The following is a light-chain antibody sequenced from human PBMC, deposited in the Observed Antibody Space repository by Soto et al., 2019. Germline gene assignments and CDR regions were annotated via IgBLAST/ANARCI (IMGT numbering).Light chain of an antibody. Sequence: GARVTIPCRASQGISNYLAWYQQKPGKVPKLLIYAASTLQSGVPSRFSGSGSGTDFTLTISSLQPEDVATYYCQKYNSAPRTFGGGTKVEIK. V-gene: IGKV1-27*01. CDR1: QGISNY. CDR2: AAS. J-gene: IGKJ4*01. CDR3: QKYNSAPRT.